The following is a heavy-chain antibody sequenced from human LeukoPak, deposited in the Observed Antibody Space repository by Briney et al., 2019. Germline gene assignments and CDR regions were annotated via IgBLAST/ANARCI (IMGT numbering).Heavy chain of an antibody. J-gene: IGHJ5*02. Sequence: GGALRLSCAASGFTFSSYSMNWVRQAPGKGLEWVSSISYSGSYIYYADSVKGRFTISGDNAKHSLYRQMKRQRAEDAAVYFWARESEEKFRGVIIMYLDPWGQGTLVTVSS. D-gene: IGHD3-16*02. CDR1: GFTFSSYS. CDR3: ARESEEKFRGVIIMYLDP. CDR2: ISYSGSYI. V-gene: IGHV3-21*01.